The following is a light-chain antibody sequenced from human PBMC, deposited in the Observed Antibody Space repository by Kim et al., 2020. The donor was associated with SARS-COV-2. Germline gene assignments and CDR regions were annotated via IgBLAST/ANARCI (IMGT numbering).Light chain of an antibody. CDR1: SGNSSYA. CDR3: QTWGTGIGV. V-gene: IGLV4-69*01. CDR2: LNSDGSH. Sequence: ASVKLTCTLGSGNSSYAIAWHQQQPEKGPRYLMKLNSDGSHSKGDGIPDRFSGSSSGAERYLTISSLQSEDEADYYCQTWGTGIGVFGGGTQLTVL. J-gene: IGLJ3*02.